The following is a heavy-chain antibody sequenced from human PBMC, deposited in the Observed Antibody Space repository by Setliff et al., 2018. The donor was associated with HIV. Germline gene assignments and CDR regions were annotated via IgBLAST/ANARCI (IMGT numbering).Heavy chain of an antibody. CDR1: GGSISSGSYY. D-gene: IGHD3-10*01. CDR3: ARGLGRGSGTYYNPPGY. Sequence: SETLSLTCTVSGGSISSGSYYWSWIRQPAGKGLEWIGRIYTSGSTNYNPSLKSRVTISVDTSKNQFSLKLSSVTAADTAVYFCARGLGRGSGTYYNPPGYWGPGTLVTVSS. V-gene: IGHV4-61*02. J-gene: IGHJ4*02. CDR2: IYTSGST.